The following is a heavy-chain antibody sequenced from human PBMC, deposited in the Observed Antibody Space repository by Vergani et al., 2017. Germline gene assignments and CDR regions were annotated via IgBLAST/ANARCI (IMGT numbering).Heavy chain of an antibody. CDR1: GGSISSSSYY. D-gene: IGHD3-3*01. J-gene: IGHJ4*02. V-gene: IGHV4-39*07. Sequence: QLQLQESGPGLVKPSETLSLTCTVSGGSISSSSYYWGWIRQPPGKGLEWIGSIYYSGSTSYNPSLKSRVTISVDTSKNQFSLKLSSVTAADTAVYYCARAVITIFGVVDNYFDYWGQGTLVTVSS. CDR2: IYYSGST. CDR3: ARAVITIFGVVDNYFDY.